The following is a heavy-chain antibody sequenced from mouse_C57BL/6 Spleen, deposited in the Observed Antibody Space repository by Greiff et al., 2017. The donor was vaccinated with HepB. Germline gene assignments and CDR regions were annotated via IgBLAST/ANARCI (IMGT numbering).Heavy chain of an antibody. D-gene: IGHD3-3*01. CDR1: GFTFTDYY. Sequence: EVQWVESGGGLVQPGGSLSLSCAASGFTFTDYYMSWVRQPPGKALEWLGFIRNKANGYTTEYSASVKGRFTISRDNSQSILYLQMNALRAEDSATYYCARRGGTGSFDYWGKGTTLTVSS. CDR2: IRNKANGYTT. V-gene: IGHV7-3*01. J-gene: IGHJ2*01. CDR3: ARRGGTGSFDY.